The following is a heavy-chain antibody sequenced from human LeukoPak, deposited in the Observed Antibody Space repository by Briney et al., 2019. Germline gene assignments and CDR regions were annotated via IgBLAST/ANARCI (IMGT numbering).Heavy chain of an antibody. D-gene: IGHD3-16*01. CDR1: GDSIGSRY. Sequence: SETLSLTCTVSGDSIGSRYWSWIRQPPGKGLEWIGYIFYVGSTNYNPSLKSRVTISVDTSKNQFSLKLKSVTPGDEGVYFYAGEYYGSRGGAFDIWGQGTMVTVSS. CDR2: IFYVGST. J-gene: IGHJ3*02. CDR3: AGEYYGSRGGAFDI. V-gene: IGHV4-59*11.